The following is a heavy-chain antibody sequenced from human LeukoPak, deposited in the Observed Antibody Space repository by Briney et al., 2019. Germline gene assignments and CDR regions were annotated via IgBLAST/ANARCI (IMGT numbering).Heavy chain of an antibody. CDR1: GGTFSSYA. D-gene: IGHD3-22*01. CDR3: ARYYYDSSALKCCYYGMDV. V-gene: IGHV1-69*13. J-gene: IGHJ6*02. Sequence: ASVKVSCKASGGTFSSYAISWVRQAPGQGLEWMGGIIPIFGTANYAQKFQGRVTITADESTSTAYMELSSLRSEDTAVYYCARYYYDSSALKCCYYGMDVWGQGTTVTVSS. CDR2: IIPIFGTA.